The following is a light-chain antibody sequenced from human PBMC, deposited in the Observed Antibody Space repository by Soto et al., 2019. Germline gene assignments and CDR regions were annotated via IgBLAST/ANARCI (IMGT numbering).Light chain of an antibody. J-gene: IGLJ2*01. CDR3: SSYTSSITLVV. Sequence: QSALTQPASVSGSPGQSITISCTGTSSDVGGYNYVSWYQQHAGKAPKIMIYDVSNRPSGISNRFSGSKSGNTASLTISGLQAEDEAVYYCSSYTSSITLVVFGGGTKLTVL. V-gene: IGLV2-14*01. CDR2: DVS. CDR1: SSDVGGYNY.